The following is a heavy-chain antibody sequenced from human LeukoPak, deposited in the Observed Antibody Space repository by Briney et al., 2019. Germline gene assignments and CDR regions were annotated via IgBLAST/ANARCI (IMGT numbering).Heavy chain of an antibody. CDR2: ISAYNGNT. J-gene: IGHJ6*02. V-gene: IGHV1-18*01. CDR1: GYTFTSYG. Sequence: ASVKVSCKASGYTFTSYGISWVRQAPGQELEWMGWISAYNGNTNYAQKLQGRVTMTTDTSTSTAYMELRSLRSDDTAVYYCAREPVLLWFGEPTYGMDVWGQGTTVTVSS. CDR3: AREPVLLWFGEPTYGMDV. D-gene: IGHD3-10*01.